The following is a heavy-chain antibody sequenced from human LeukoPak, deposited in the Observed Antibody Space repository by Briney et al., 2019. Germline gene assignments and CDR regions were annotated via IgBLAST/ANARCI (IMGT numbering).Heavy chain of an antibody. CDR1: GFTFSSYA. J-gene: IGHJ3*02. D-gene: IGHD5-24*01. CDR2: IYHSGST. CDR3: AREARGMATNAHDAFDI. Sequence: LRLSCAASGFTFSSYAMNWIRQYPGKGLEWIGYIYHSGSTYYNPSLKSRLTISVDTSKNQFSLKLSSLTAADTAVYYCAREARGMATNAHDAFDIWGQGTMVTVSS. V-gene: IGHV4-31*02.